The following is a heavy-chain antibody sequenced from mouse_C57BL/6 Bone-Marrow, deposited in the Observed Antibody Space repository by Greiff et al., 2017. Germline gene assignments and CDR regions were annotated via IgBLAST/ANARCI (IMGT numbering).Heavy chain of an antibody. CDR2: IYPGSGST. V-gene: IGHV1-55*01. CDR3: ARGRLRRGWFAY. D-gene: IGHD2-4*01. CDR1: GYTFTSYW. Sequence: QVQLQQPGAELVKPGASVKMSCKASGYTFTSYWITWVKQRPGQGLEWIGDIYPGSGSTNYNEKFKSKATLTVDTSSSTAYMQLSSLTSEDSAVYDCARGRLRRGWFAYWGQGTLVTVSA. J-gene: IGHJ3*01.